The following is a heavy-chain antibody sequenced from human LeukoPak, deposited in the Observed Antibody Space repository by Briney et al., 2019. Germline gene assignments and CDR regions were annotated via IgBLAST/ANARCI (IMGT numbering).Heavy chain of an antibody. Sequence: GASVKVSCKASGYTFTSYDINCVRQATGQGLEWMGWINPNSGNTGYAQKFQGRVTMTRNTSISTAYMELSSLRSEDTAVYYCARGRVAAMVPLRAGFAPWGQGTLVTVSS. V-gene: IGHV1-8*01. CDR3: ARGRVAAMVPLRAGFAP. CDR1: GYTFTSYD. CDR2: INPNSGNT. D-gene: IGHD5-18*01. J-gene: IGHJ5*02.